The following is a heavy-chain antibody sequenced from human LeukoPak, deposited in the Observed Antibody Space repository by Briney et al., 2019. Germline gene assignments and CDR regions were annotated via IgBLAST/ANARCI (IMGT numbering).Heavy chain of an antibody. V-gene: IGHV3-30*02. J-gene: IGHJ6*03. CDR3: AKGKGYSRSYYYYMDV. D-gene: IGHD3-22*01. Sequence: GSLRLSCAASGFTFSSYGMHWVRQAPGKGLEWVAFIRYDGSNKYYADSVKGRFTISRDNSKNTLYLQMNSLRAEDTAVYYCAKGKGYSRSYYYYMDVWGKGTTVTVSS. CDR1: GFTFSSYG. CDR2: IRYDGSNK.